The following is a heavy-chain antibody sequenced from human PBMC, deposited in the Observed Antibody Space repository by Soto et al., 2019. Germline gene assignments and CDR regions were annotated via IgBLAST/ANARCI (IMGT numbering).Heavy chain of an antibody. D-gene: IGHD3-22*01. J-gene: IGHJ5*02. CDR3: ARLRADSSGYYYDYNWFDP. V-gene: IGHV4-59*01. CDR2: IYYSGST. CDR1: GGSISSYY. Sequence: SETLSLTCTVSGGSISSYYWSWIRQPPGKGLEWIGYIYYSGSTNYNPSLKSRVTISVDTSKNQFSLKLSSVTAADTAVYYCARLRADSSGYYYDYNWFDPWGQGTLVTVSS.